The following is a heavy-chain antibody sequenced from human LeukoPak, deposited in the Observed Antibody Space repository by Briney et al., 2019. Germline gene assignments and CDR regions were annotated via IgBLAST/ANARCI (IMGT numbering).Heavy chain of an antibody. V-gene: IGHV4-59*01. CDR2: IYYSGST. D-gene: IGHD3-22*01. CDR3: ARVLYYYDSSGYTYYFDY. CDR1: GGSISSYY. Sequence: KSSETLSLTCTVSGGSISSYYWSWLRQPPGKGLDSIGYIYYSGSTNYNPFLKSRVTISVDTSKNQFSLKLSSVTAADTAVYYCARVLYYYDSSGYTYYFDYWGQGTLVTVSS. J-gene: IGHJ4*02.